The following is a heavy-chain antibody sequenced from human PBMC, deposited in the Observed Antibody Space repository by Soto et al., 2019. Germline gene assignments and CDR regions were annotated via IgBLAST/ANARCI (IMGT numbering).Heavy chain of an antibody. J-gene: IGHJ4*02. V-gene: IGHV3-74*01. D-gene: IGHD4-17*01. CDR3: ARDYGDYVLGPYYFDY. CDR2: ISSDGTRT. CDR1: GFTFSSYW. Sequence: PGGSLRLSCAASGFTFSSYWMHWVRQAPGKGLVWVSRISSDGTRTTYAGSVKGRFTISRDNSKNTLYLQMNSLRAEDTAVYYCARDYGDYVLGPYYFDYWGQGTLVTVSS.